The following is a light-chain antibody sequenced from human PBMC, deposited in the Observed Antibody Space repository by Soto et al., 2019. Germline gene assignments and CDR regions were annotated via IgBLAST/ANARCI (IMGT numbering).Light chain of an antibody. V-gene: IGKV3-11*01. Sequence: EIVLTQSPATLSLSPGERATLSCRASQSVSSYLAWYQQKPGQAPRLLIYDASNRATGIPARFSGSGSGTDFTLTISRLEPDDFEVYYCQQRSNWSLTFGGGNKVEIQ. CDR3: QQRSNWSLT. CDR1: QSVSSY. J-gene: IGKJ4*01. CDR2: DAS.